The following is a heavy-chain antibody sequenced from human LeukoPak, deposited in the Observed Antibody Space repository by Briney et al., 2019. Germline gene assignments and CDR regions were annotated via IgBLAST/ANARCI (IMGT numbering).Heavy chain of an antibody. D-gene: IGHD3-22*01. Sequence: SVKVSCKASGGTFSSYAISWVRQAPGQGLEWMGGIIPILGIGNYIQKFQGRVTITADESTSTAYMELSSLRSEDTAVYYCADSPASNHYYMDAWGRGTTVTVSS. V-gene: IGHV1-69*13. CDR2: IIPILGIG. CDR1: GGTFSSYA. CDR3: ADSPASNHYYMDA. J-gene: IGHJ6*03.